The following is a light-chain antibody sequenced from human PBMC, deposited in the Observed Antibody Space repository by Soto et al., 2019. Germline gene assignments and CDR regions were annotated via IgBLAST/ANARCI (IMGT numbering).Light chain of an antibody. CDR2: EVS. CDR3: SSYTSSSTLS. CDR1: SGDVGGYNY. V-gene: IGLV2-14*01. Sequence: QSALTQPASVSGSPGQSISISCTGTSGDVGGYNYVSWYQQHPDKAPKLIIYEVSNRPSGVSNRFSGSKSGNTASLTISGLQSEDEADYYCSSYTSSSTLSFGGGTKLTVL. J-gene: IGLJ2*01.